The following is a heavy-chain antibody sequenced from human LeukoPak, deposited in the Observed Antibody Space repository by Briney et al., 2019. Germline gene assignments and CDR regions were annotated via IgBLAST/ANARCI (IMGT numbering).Heavy chain of an antibody. Sequence: PSETLSLTCAVSGGSISSIVFYWGWIRQPPGKGLEWNGSIYYSGSTYYNPSLKSRVTISVDTSKNQFSLKLSSVTAADTAVYYCARLKIDSYYMDVWGKGTTVTVSS. V-gene: IGHV4-39*01. CDR2: IYYSGST. CDR1: GGSISSIVFY. D-gene: IGHD2-21*01. CDR3: ARLKIDSYYMDV. J-gene: IGHJ6*03.